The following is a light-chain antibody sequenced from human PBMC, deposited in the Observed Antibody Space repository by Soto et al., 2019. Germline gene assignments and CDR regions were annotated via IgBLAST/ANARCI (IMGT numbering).Light chain of an antibody. Sequence: QSALTQPASVSGSPGQSITISCTGTSSDVGGSNYVSWYQQHPGKAPKLMIYDVSNRPSGVSNRFSGSKSGNTASLTISGLQAEDAADDYSGSYTSTSTLYVFGTGTKLTVL. V-gene: IGLV2-14*03. CDR1: SSDVGGSNY. CDR2: DVS. J-gene: IGLJ1*01. CDR3: GSYTSTSTLYV.